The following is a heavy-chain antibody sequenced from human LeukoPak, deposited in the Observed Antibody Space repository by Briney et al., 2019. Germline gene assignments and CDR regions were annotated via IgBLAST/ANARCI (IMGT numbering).Heavy chain of an antibody. CDR3: ARGITIFGVVTKDY. CDR1: GFTFSSYS. V-gene: IGHV3-21*01. Sequence: GGSLRLSCAASGFTFSSYSMNWVRQAPGKGLEWVSSISSSSSYIYYADSVKGRFTISRDNAKNSLYLQMNSLRAEDTAVYYCARGITIFGVVTKDYWGQGTLVTVSS. D-gene: IGHD3-3*01. J-gene: IGHJ4*02. CDR2: ISSSSSYI.